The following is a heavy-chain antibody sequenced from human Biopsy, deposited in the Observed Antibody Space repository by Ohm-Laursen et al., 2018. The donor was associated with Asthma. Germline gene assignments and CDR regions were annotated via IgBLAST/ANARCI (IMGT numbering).Heavy chain of an antibody. J-gene: IGHJ4*02. CDR1: GFTFDDYG. CDR2: ISWNSGSI. Sequence: SLRLSCAAPGFTFDDYGMHWVRQAPGKGLEWVSGISWNSGSIGYADSVKGRFTISRDNAKNSLYLQMNSLRVEDTALYYCAKATLGDIGKDYWGQGTLVTVSS. D-gene: IGHD2-21*01. CDR3: AKATLGDIGKDY. V-gene: IGHV3-9*01.